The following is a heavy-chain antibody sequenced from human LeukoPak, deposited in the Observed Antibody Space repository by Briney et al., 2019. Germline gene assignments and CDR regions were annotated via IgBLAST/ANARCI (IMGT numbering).Heavy chain of an antibody. CDR2: ITNNGGYT. Sequence: GGSLRLSCAASGFSFSSSAMHWVRQAPGKGPEYVSAITNNGGYTYANSVKGRFTISRDNSKNTLYLHVNSLRAEDTAVYYCAKVRGVMVYWGQGTLVTVSS. CDR1: GFSFSSSA. CDR3: AKVRGVMVY. V-gene: IGHV3-64*01. D-gene: IGHD3-10*01. J-gene: IGHJ4*02.